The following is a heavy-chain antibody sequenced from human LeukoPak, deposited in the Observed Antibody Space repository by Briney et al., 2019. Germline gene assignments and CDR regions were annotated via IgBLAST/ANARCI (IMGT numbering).Heavy chain of an antibody. CDR2: ISTYKGKT. Sequence: ASVKVSCKASGYTFTTYDITWVRQAPGQGLEWMGRISTYKGKTYYAQKLQGRVTMNTDTSTSTAYMDLRSLRSDDTALYYCARGDGGSGYLDYWGQGTLVTVSS. V-gene: IGHV1-18*01. CDR1: GYTFTTYD. D-gene: IGHD3-22*01. CDR3: ARGDGGSGYLDY. J-gene: IGHJ4*02.